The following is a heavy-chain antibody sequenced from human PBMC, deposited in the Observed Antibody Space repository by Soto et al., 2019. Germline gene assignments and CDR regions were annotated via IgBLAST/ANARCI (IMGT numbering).Heavy chain of an antibody. V-gene: IGHV1-69*01. D-gene: IGHD3-22*01. J-gene: IGHJ5*02. CDR2: IIPIVETP. CDR3: ARLSRPNYYDTSGFFKDNWFDP. CDR1: GGTFNSYD. Sequence: QVQLVQSGAEVKKPGSSMKVSCKASGGTFNSYDINWVGQAPGQGLEWMGGIIPIVETPKYAQKFQGRVTITADESTNTVYMELSSLRSEDTAMYYCARLSRPNYYDTSGFFKDNWFDPWGQGTLVTVSS.